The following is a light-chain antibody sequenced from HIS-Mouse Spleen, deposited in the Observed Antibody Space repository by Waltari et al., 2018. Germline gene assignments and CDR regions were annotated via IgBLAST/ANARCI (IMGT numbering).Light chain of an antibody. CDR3: QQRSNWPL. CDR2: DAS. CDR1: QSVSSY. Sequence: EIVLTQSPATLSLSPGERATLSCLDSQSVSSYLAWYQQKPGQAPRLLIYDASDRATGIPDRFSGSGSGTDLTLTISSLEPEDFAVYYCQQRSNWPLFGQGTKLEIK. J-gene: IGKJ2*01. V-gene: IGKV3-11*01.